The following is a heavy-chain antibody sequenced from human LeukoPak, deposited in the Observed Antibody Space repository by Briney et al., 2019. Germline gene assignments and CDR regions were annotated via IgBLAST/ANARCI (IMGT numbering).Heavy chain of an antibody. CDR1: GGSISSYY. CDR3: ARVDWVGSSSSIWFDP. V-gene: IGHV4-59*01. D-gene: IGHD6-13*01. J-gene: IGHJ5*02. Sequence: PSETLSLTCTVSGGSISSYYWNWIRQPPGRGLEWIGYIYYSGSTNYNPSLKSRVTISVDTSKNQFSLKLSSVTAADTAVYYCARVDWVGSSSSIWFDPWGQGTLVTVSS. CDR2: IYYSGST.